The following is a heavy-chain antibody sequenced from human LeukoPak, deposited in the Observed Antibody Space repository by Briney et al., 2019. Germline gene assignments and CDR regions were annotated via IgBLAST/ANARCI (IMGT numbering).Heavy chain of an antibody. Sequence: PSQTLSLTCAVSGGSISSGGYSCSWIRQPPGKGLEWIGYMYHSGTTHYNPSLKSRVTISVDRSKNQFSLKLSSVTAADTAVYYCVRGYYYDSSGYWVRAFDIWGQGTMVTVSS. J-gene: IGHJ3*02. CDR3: VRGYYYDSSGYWVRAFDI. CDR1: GGSISSGGYS. V-gene: IGHV4-30-2*01. CDR2: MYHSGTT. D-gene: IGHD3-22*01.